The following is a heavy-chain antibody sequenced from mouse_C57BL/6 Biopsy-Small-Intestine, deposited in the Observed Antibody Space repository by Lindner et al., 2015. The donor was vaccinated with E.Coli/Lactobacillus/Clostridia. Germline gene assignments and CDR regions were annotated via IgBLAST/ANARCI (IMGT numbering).Heavy chain of an antibody. CDR2: IWTGGGT. D-gene: IGHD4-1*02. CDR3: ARTLNWDRYAMDF. CDR1: GFSLTSYV. J-gene: IGHJ4*01. Sequence: VQLQESGPGLVAPSQSLSITCIVSGFSLTSYVISWVRQPPGKGLEWLGVIWTGGGTNYNSALKSRLSISKDNSKNQVFLKMNSLETDDTARYYCARTLNWDRYAMDFWGQGTSVTVSS. V-gene: IGHV2-9-1*01.